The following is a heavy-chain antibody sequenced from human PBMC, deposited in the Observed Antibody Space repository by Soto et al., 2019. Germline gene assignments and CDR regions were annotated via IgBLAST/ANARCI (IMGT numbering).Heavy chain of an antibody. Sequence: LSLTCTVSGFSIDSGDYYWSWIRQPPGKGLEWIGYVYYSGTTNYNPFLKSRVTLSLDKSKNQFSLKMNSVTAADTAVYYCARDVLAPHNYIDSWGQGSLVTVSS. CDR1: GFSIDSGDYY. CDR3: ARDVLAPHNYIDS. D-gene: IGHD4-4*01. V-gene: IGHV4-61*08. J-gene: IGHJ4*02. CDR2: VYYSGTT.